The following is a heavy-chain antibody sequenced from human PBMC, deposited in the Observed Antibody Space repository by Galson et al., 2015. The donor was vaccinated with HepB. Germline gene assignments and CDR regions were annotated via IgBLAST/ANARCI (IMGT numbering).Heavy chain of an antibody. CDR3: ARDSTYYDGSAYYDNLDS. J-gene: IGHJ4*02. D-gene: IGHD3-22*01. CDR1: GFTFGTYA. Sequence: SLRLSCAASGFTFGTYAMTWVRQAPGKGLEWVSAISGSGGSIYYADSVKGRFTISRDNAKNSLYLEMNSLRAEDTAMYHCARDSTYYDGSAYYDNLDSWGQGTLVTVSS. V-gene: IGHV3-23*01. CDR2: ISGSGGSI.